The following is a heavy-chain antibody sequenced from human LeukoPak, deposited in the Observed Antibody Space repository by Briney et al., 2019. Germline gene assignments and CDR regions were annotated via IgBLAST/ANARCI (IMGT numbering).Heavy chain of an antibody. D-gene: IGHD1-26*01. V-gene: IGHV1-69*05. CDR1: GGTFSSYA. J-gene: IGHJ4*02. CDR2: ITPIFGTA. Sequence: SVKVSCKASGGTFSSYAISWVRQAPGQGLEWMGGITPIFGTANYAQKFQGRVTITTDESTSTAYMELSSLRSEDTAVYYCARQWELGFWFDYWGQGTLVTVSS. CDR3: ARQWELGFWFDY.